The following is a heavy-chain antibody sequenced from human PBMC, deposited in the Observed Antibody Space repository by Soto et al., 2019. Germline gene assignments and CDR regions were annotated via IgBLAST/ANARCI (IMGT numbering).Heavy chain of an antibody. CDR3: ARGYYYDSSGYYSNAYYFDY. Sequence: SVKVSCKASGGTFSSYAISWVRQAPGQRLEWMGGIIPIFGTANYAQKFQGRVTITADESTSTAYMELSSLRSEDTAVYYCARGYYYDSSGYYSNAYYFDYWGQGTLVTVSS. D-gene: IGHD3-22*01. CDR1: GGTFSSYA. V-gene: IGHV1-69*13. J-gene: IGHJ4*02. CDR2: IIPIFGTA.